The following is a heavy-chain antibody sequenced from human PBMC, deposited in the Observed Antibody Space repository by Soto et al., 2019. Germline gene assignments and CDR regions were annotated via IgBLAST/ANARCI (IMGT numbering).Heavy chain of an antibody. CDR3: AGPRTTGTTKGYDY. V-gene: IGHV1-69*01. D-gene: IGHD1-1*01. CDR1: GGTFSSYP. CDR2: IIPIFGSV. J-gene: IGHJ4*02. Sequence: QVQLVQSGAEVKKPGSSVKVSCKASGGTFSSYPISWVRQAPGQGLEWMGVIIPIFGSVNSAQKFQGRVTITADESTRTAYVELRSLRSEDTAVYYCAGPRTTGTTKGYDYWGQGTLVTVSS.